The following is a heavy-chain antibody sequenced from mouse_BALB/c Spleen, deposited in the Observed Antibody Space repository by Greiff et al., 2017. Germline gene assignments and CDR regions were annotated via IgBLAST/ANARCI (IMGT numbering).Heavy chain of an antibody. D-gene: IGHD1-1*01. CDR1: GYSITSDYA. CDR2: ISYSGST. CDR3: ASGGSVLLYWYFDV. Sequence: EVQLVESGPGLVKPSQSLSLTCTVTGYSITSDYAWNWIRQFPGNKLEWMGYISYSGSTSYNPSLKSRISITRDTSKNQFFLQLNSVTTEDTATYYCASGGSVLLYWYFDVWGAGTTVTVSS. J-gene: IGHJ1*01. V-gene: IGHV3-2*02.